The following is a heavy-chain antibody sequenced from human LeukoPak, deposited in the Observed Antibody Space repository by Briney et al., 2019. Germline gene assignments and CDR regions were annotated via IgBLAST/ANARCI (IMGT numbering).Heavy chain of an antibody. V-gene: IGHV3-74*01. CDR2: ITSDGIST. CDR1: GFTFSNYW. Sequence: PGGSLRLSCAASGFTFSNYWMHWVRQAPGKGLVWVSRITSDGISTSYADSVKGRFTISRDNAKNTLYLQMNNLSAEDTAVYYCARDYRSSTDYWGQGTLVTVSS. CDR3: ARDYRSSTDY. D-gene: IGHD2-2*01. J-gene: IGHJ4*02.